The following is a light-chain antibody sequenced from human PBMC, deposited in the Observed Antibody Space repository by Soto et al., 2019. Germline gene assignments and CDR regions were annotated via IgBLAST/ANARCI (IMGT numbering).Light chain of an antibody. V-gene: IGKV3-20*01. CDR3: EYYGRSIT. J-gene: IGKJ4*01. CDR2: GTS. Sequence: SVLSQSLGTLALSPGEGVTLSCRASQSISNNHLAWYQQIPGQAPRLLIHGTSNRATGIPDRFSGSGSGTDFTLTFSRLEPEDFAVYYCEYYGRSITFGGGTMV. CDR1: QSISNNH.